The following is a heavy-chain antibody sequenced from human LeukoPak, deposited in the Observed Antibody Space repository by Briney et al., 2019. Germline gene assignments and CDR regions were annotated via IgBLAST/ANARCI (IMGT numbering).Heavy chain of an antibody. D-gene: IGHD6-13*01. V-gene: IGHV4-38-2*02. CDR1: GYSISSGYW. J-gene: IGHJ4*02. Sequence: SETLSLTCTVSGYSISSGYWWGWIRQPPGKGLEWIGSIYHSGSTSYNPSLKSRVTISVDTSKNQFSLKLSSVTAADTAVYYCARVPRYSSSFFPFDYWGQGTLVTVSS. CDR2: IYHSGST. CDR3: ARVPRYSSSFFPFDY.